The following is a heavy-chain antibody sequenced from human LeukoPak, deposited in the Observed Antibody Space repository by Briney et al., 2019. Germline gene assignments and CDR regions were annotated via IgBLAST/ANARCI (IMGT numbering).Heavy chain of an antibody. CDR3: AKCDPYWYFDL. J-gene: IGHJ2*01. CDR2: ISWNSGIL. CDR1: GFTFDDYA. V-gene: IGHV3-9*01. Sequence: PGGSLRLSCAASGFTFDDYAIHWVRQAPGEGLEWVSGISWNSGILAYADSVKGRFTISRDNAKNSLYLQMNSLRPEDTAFYYCAKCDPYWYFDLWGRGNLVTVSS.